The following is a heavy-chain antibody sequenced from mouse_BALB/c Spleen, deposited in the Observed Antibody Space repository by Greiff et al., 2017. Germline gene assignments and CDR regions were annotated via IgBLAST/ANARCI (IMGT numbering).Heavy chain of an antibody. Sequence: EVKVEESGGGLVQPGGSLRLSCATSGFTFTDYYMSWVRQPPGKALEWLGFIRNKANGYTTEYSASVKGRFTISRDNSQSILYLQMNTLRAEDSATYYCARDQDDYLAWFAYWGQGTLVTVSA. CDR1: GFTFTDYY. D-gene: IGHD2-4*01. J-gene: IGHJ3*01. V-gene: IGHV7-3*02. CDR2: IRNKANGYTT. CDR3: ARDQDDYLAWFAY.